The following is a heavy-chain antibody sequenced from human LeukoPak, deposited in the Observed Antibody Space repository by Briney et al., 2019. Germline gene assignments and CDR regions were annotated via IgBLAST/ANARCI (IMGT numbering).Heavy chain of an antibody. V-gene: IGHV4-59*13. J-gene: IGHJ4*02. CDR3: ARGSGSYGFFDV. CDR1: GGDISTYH. Sequence: SETLSLTCSVSGGDISTYHWSWIRQSPGEAFENIGNVYYSGSTNYNPSLRSRATISVDVSKNQFSLNVRSVTAADTAVYCARGSGSYGFFDVWGQGTLVTVSA. D-gene: IGHD5-18*01. CDR2: VYYSGST.